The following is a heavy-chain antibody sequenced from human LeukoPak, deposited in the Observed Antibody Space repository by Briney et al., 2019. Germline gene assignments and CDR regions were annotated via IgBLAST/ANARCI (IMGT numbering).Heavy chain of an antibody. CDR3: VSGSLQSGYNFDY. CDR2: IKQDGSEK. J-gene: IGHJ4*02. D-gene: IGHD3-3*01. Sequence: PGGSLRLSCAASGFTFSSYRMNWVRQAPGKGLEWVANIKQDGSEKYHVDSVKGRFTISRDNAKNTLYLQMNSLRAEDTAVYYCVSGSLQSGYNFDYWGQGALVTVSS. V-gene: IGHV3-7*01. CDR1: GFTFSSYR.